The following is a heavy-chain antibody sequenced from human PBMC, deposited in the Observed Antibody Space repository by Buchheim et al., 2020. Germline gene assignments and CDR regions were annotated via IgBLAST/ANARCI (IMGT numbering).Heavy chain of an antibody. D-gene: IGHD4-17*01. J-gene: IGHJ6*01. CDR2: FSGSSGTT. Sequence: EVQLLESGGGLIQPGGSLRLSCAASGFPFSSYAMSWVRQAPGKGLEWVSSFSGSSGTTYYADSVKGRFTISRDNSKNTLYFQMNSLRAGDTAVYYCAKETVTAGAGYYGMDVWGQGTT. CDR3: AKETVTAGAGYYGMDV. V-gene: IGHV3-23*01. CDR1: GFPFSSYA.